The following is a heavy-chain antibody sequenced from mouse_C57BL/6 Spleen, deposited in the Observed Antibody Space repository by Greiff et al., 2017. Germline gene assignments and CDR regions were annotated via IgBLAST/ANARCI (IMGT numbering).Heavy chain of an antibody. CDR3: TRGWLLQYYFDY. CDR2: IYPGKSDT. V-gene: IGHV1-5*01. Sequence: VQLQQSGTVLARPGASVKMSCKTSGYTFTSYWMHWVKQRPGQGLEWIGAIYPGKSDTSYNQKFKGKAKLTAVTSASTAYMELSSLTNEDSAVYYCTRGWLLQYYFDYWGQGTTLTVSS. CDR1: GYTFTSYW. D-gene: IGHD2-3*01. J-gene: IGHJ2*01.